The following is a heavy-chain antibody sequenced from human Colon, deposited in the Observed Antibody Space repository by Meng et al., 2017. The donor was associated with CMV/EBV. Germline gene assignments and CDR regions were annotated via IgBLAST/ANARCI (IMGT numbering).Heavy chain of an antibody. V-gene: IGHV4-39*07. J-gene: IGHJ4*02. CDR1: GGSFINNSYF. CDR2: VYHSGST. CDR3: ARVVLNFFDH. Sequence: QLRLQESGPGLVKPSETLSLTCTVAGGSFINNSYFWGWIRQPPGKGLEYIGSVYHSGSTYYNPSLKSRVTISVDTSKNQFSLKLSSVTAADTAMYYCARVVLNFFDHWGQGTLVTVSS.